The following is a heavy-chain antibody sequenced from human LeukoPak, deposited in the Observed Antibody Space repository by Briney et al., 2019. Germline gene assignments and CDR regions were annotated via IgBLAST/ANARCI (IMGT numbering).Heavy chain of an antibody. D-gene: IGHD4-17*01. J-gene: IGHJ6*03. CDR1: GVSLSTYY. Sequence: PSETLSLTCTVSGVSLSTYYWSWIRQPAGKGLEWIGRIYISGSVNYNPSLKSRVTMSVDTSKNQFSLRLRSVTAADTAVYYCARDPQLTPALSGYMDVWGKGTTVTVSS. CDR3: ARDPQLTPALSGYMDV. CDR2: IYISGSV. V-gene: IGHV4-4*07.